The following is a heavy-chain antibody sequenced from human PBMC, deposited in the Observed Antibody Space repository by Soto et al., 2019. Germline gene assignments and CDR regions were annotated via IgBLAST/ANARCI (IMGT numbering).Heavy chain of an antibody. Sequence: SETLSLTCNVSGGSITGYHWSWIRQPPGKGLEWIGYISNSGSTNYNPSLESRVTISVETSKNQISLNLIFVTAADTAVYYCTTDAEGGPAHWGQGTLVTVSS. V-gene: IGHV4-59*01. CDR3: TTDAEGGPAH. CDR1: GGSITGYH. J-gene: IGHJ4*02. CDR2: ISNSGST. D-gene: IGHD2-15*01.